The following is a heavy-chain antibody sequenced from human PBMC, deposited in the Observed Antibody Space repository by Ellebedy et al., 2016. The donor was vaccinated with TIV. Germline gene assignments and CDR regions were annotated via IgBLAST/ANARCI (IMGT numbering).Heavy chain of an antibody. CDR1: GYTFTAYY. V-gene: IGHV1-2*02. CDR2: INPNSGRT. Sequence: ASVKVSCKASGYTFTAYYIRWVRQAPGQGPEWVGWINPNSGRTNYARRLQGRVTMTRDSSLSAVYMELTRLTSDDQAVYYCARDREKVITMVRGVGYGMDVWGQGTTVTVSS. J-gene: IGHJ6*02. D-gene: IGHD3-10*01. CDR3: ARDREKVITMVRGVGYGMDV.